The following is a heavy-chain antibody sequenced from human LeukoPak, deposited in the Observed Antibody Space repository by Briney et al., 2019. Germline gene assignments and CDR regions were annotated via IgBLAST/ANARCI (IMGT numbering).Heavy chain of an antibody. D-gene: IGHD2-2*01. J-gene: IGHJ4*02. CDR1: GFTFSTYA. CDR3: TRWGSTRCYDY. CDR2: ISTNGGGT. Sequence: GGSLRLSCAASGFTFSTYAMHWVRQAPGKGLEYVSAISTNGGGTYYANSVKGRFTISRDNSKNTLYLQMGSLRAEDMAVYYYTRWGSTRCYDYWGQRTLVSVSS. V-gene: IGHV3-64*01.